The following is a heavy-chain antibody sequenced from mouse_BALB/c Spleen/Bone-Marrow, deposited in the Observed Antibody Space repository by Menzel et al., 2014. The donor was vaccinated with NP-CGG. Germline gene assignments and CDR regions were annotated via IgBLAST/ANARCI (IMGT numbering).Heavy chain of an antibody. D-gene: IGHD1-1*01. J-gene: IGHJ2*01. CDR2: INPESSTI. CDR3: ARQGYYGRSDY. V-gene: IGHV4-1*02. CDR1: AVDFSRYW. Sequence: AAEAVDFSRYWMGWVRQAPGKGLEWIGEINPESSTINYTPSLKDKFIISRDNAKNTLYLQMSKVRSEDTALYYCARQGYYGRSDYWGQGTTLTVSS.